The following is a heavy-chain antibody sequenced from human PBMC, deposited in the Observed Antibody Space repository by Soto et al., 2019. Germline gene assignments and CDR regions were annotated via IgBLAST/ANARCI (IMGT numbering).Heavy chain of an antibody. CDR1: GFTFDDYA. D-gene: IGHD6-19*01. V-gene: IGHV3-9*01. CDR2: ISWNSGSI. Sequence: GGSLRLSCAASGFTFDDYAMHWVRQAPGKGLEWVSGISWNSGSIGYADSVKGRFTISRDNAKNSLYLQMNSLRAEDTALYYCAKDFNPYSSGWRWFDPWGQGTLVTVSS. J-gene: IGHJ5*02. CDR3: AKDFNPYSSGWRWFDP.